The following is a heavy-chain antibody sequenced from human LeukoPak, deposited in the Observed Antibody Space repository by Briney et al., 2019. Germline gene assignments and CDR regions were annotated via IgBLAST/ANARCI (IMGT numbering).Heavy chain of an antibody. J-gene: IGHJ4*02. CDR3: AREPSQLWIDN. V-gene: IGHV3-7*01. Sequence: PGGSLRLSCAASGCTFSQYWMSWVRQAPGKGLEWVANIKPDGSEKHYVDSVKGRFSISRDNTKNSLFLQISSLRGEDSAVYYCAREPSQLWIDNLGQGTRVIASS. CDR1: GCTFSQYW. CDR2: IKPDGSEK. D-gene: IGHD5-18*01.